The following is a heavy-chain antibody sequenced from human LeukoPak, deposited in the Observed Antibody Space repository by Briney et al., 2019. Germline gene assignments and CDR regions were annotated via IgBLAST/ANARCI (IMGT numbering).Heavy chain of an antibody. D-gene: IGHD6-6*01. J-gene: IGHJ6*02. CDR3: ARAQYSSSSRYYYYGMDV. CDR2: ISYSWCT. Sequence: PSETLSLTCTVSGGSISSYSWSWIRQPPGKGLEWIGDISYSWCTNYNPSLKSRVTISVETSKNQFSLKLSSLTAADTAVYYCARAQYSSSSRYYYYGMDVWGQGTTVTVSS. CDR1: GGSISSYS. V-gene: IGHV4-59*01.